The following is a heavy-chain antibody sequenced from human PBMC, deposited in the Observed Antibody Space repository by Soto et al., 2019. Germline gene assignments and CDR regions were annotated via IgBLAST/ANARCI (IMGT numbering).Heavy chain of an antibody. J-gene: IGHJ6*02. CDR2: ISAYNGNT. V-gene: IGHV1-18*04. CDR1: GYTFTSYG. D-gene: IGHD2-15*01. CDR3: ARFSGGSYNTYYFYYGMDV. Sequence: ASVKVSCNASGYTFTSYGISWLRQAPGQGLDWMGWISAYNGNTKYAQDLQGRVTMTTDTSTSTAYMELRRLRSDDTAMYYCARFSGGSYNTYYFYYGMDVWGQGTTVTVSS.